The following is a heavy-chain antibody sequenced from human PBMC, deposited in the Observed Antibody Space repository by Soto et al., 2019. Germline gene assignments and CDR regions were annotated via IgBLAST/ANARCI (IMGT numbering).Heavy chain of an antibody. J-gene: IGHJ4*02. CDR3: ARGQAGKRDMAYY. CDR1: GFTFSSYA. V-gene: IGHV3-30-3*01. D-gene: IGHD2-15*01. Sequence: QVQLVESGGGVVQPGRSLRLSCAASGFTFSSYAMHWVRQAPGKGLEWVAVISYDGSNKYYADSVKGRFTISRDNSKNTLYLQMNSLRAEDTAVYYCARGQAGKRDMAYYWGQGTLVTVSS. CDR2: ISYDGSNK.